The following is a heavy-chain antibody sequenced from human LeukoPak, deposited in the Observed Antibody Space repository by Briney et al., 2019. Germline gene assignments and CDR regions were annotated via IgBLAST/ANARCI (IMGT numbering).Heavy chain of an antibody. V-gene: IGHV1-46*01. Sequence: GASVKVSCKASGYTFTGYYMHWVRQAPGQGLEWMGIINPSGGSTSYAQKFQGRVTMTRDMSTSTVYMELSSLRSEDTAVYYCAIRGNYGDYGFDYWGQGTLVTVSS. CDR2: INPSGGST. D-gene: IGHD4-17*01. J-gene: IGHJ4*02. CDR3: AIRGNYGDYGFDY. CDR1: GYTFTGYY.